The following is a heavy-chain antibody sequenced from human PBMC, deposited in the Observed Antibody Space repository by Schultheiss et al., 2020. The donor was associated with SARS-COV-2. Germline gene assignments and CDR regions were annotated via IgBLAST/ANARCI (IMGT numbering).Heavy chain of an antibody. CDR1: GGSFSGYY. CDR2: IYYSGST. CDR3: ASWHSGYDFSWFDP. D-gene: IGHD5-12*01. J-gene: IGHJ5*02. Sequence: SETLSLTCAVYGGSFSGYYWSWIRPPPGKGLEWIGYIYYSGSTNYNPSLKSRVTISVDTSKNQFSLKLSSVTAADTAVYYCASWHSGYDFSWFDPWGQGTLVTVSS. V-gene: IGHV4-59*01.